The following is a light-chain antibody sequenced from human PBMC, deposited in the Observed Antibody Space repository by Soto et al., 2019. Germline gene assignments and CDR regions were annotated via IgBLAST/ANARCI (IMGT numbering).Light chain of an antibody. J-gene: IGLJ2*01. CDR1: NSNMGRNY. CDR3: AVWDNSLNGVA. V-gene: IGLV1-47*01. Sequence: QAVVTQPLSASASPGQRVTISCSGSNSNMGRNYVYWYQQVPGTAPKLLMYRNDVRPSGVPDRFTGSKSGTSASLAISGLRSEDEADYYCAVWDNSLNGVAFGAGTKVTVL. CDR2: RND.